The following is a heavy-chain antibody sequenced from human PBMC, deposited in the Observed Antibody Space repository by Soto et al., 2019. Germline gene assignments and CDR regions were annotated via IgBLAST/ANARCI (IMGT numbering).Heavy chain of an antibody. CDR1: GGSISSYY. CDR2: IYYSGST. V-gene: IGHV4-59*01. CDR3: ARTYYGSGSATFDP. D-gene: IGHD3-10*01. Sequence: QVQLQESGPGLVKPSETLSLTRTVSGGSISSYYWSWIRQPPGKGLEWIGYIYYSGSTNYNPSLEGRVTISVDTSKNQFSLKLSSVTAADTAVYYCARTYYGSGSATFDPWGQGTLVTVSS. J-gene: IGHJ5*02.